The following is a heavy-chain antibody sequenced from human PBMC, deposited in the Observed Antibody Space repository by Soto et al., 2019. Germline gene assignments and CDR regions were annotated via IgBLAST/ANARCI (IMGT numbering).Heavy chain of an antibody. V-gene: IGHV1-2*04. D-gene: IGHD2-15*01. CDR1: GCTFTGYY. CDR2: INPNSGGT. Sequence: GASVKVSCKASGCTFTGYYMHWVRQAPGQGLEWMGWINPNSGGTNYAQKFQGWVTMTRDTSISTAYMELSRLRSDDTAVYYCARVGGSSLGPPPPYGMDVWGQGTTVTVSS. CDR3: ARVGGSSLGPPPPYGMDV. J-gene: IGHJ6*02.